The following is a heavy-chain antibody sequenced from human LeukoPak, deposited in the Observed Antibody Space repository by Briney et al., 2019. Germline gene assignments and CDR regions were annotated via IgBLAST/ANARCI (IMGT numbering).Heavy chain of an antibody. V-gene: IGHV3-53*01. CDR2: IYSGGST. D-gene: IGHD3-10*01. J-gene: IGHJ4*02. CDR3: ARVVGPGSSPFDY. CDR1: GFTVSSNY. Sequence: GGSLRLSCAASGFTVSSNYMSWVRQAPGKGLEWVSVIYSGGSTYYADSVKGRFTTSRDNSKNTLYLQMNSLRAEDTAVYYCARVVGPGSSPFDYWGQGTLVTVSS.